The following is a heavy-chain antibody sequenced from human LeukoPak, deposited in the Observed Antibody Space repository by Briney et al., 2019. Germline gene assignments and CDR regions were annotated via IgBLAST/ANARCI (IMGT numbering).Heavy chain of an antibody. D-gene: IGHD3-22*01. CDR1: GDSISSSY. J-gene: IGHJ4*02. Sequence: SETLSLTCTVSGDSISSSYWSWIRQPPGKGLEWIGEIYHSGSTNYNPSLKSRVTISVDRSKNQFSLKLSSVTAADTAVYYCARDLGIGSSGLYYWGQGTLVTVSS. V-gene: IGHV4-59*12. CDR3: ARDLGIGSSGLYY. CDR2: IYHSGST.